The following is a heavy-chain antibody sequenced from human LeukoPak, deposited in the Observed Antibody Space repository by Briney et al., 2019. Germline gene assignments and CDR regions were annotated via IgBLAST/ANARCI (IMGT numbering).Heavy chain of an antibody. CDR1: GYTFTSYG. D-gene: IGHD3-3*01. Sequence: GASVKVSCKASGYTFTSYGISWVRQAPGQGLEWMGRIIPILGIANYAQKFQGRVTITADKSTSTAYMELSSLRSEDTAVYYCARASLLRFLEWSYYYYGMDVWGQGTTVTVSS. CDR2: IIPILGIA. CDR3: ARASLLRFLEWSYYYYGMDV. V-gene: IGHV1-69*04. J-gene: IGHJ6*02.